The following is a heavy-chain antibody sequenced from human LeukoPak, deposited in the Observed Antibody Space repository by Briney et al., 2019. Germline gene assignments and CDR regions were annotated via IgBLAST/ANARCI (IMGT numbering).Heavy chain of an antibody. D-gene: IGHD2-2*01. V-gene: IGHV3-23*01. CDR2: ISGSGGST. Sequence: GGSLRLSCAASGFTFSSYAMSWVRQAPGKGLEWVSAISGSGGSTYYADSVEGRFTISRDNSKNTLYLQMNSLRAEDTAVYYCAKDGGEVPAAIPYYFDYWGQGTLVTVSS. CDR3: AKDGGEVPAAIPYYFDY. CDR1: GFTFSSYA. J-gene: IGHJ4*02.